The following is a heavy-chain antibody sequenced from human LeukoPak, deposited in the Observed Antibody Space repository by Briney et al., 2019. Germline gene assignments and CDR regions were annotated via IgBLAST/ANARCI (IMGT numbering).Heavy chain of an antibody. D-gene: IGHD5-18*01. CDR3: ARGKRGYSYGPGDY. V-gene: IGHV4-34*01. J-gene: IGHJ4*02. CDR2: INHSGST. CDR1: GGSFSGYY. Sequence: SETLSLTCAVYGGSFSGYYWSWIRQPPGKGLEWIGEINHSGSTNYNPSLKSRVTISVDTSKNHSPLKLSSVTAADTAVYYCARGKRGYSYGPGDYWGQGTLVIVSS.